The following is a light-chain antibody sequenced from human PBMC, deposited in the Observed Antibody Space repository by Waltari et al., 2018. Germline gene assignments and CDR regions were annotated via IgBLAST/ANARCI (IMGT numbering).Light chain of an antibody. Sequence: EIVLTPSPGTLSLSPGERANLSCRASQSVSSSYLAWYQQKPGQAPRLLIYGASSRATGIPDRFSGSGSGTDFTLTISRLEPEDFAVYYCQQYGSSLGTFGQGTKLEIK. J-gene: IGKJ2*01. V-gene: IGKV3-20*01. CDR1: QSVSSSY. CDR3: QQYGSSLGT. CDR2: GAS.